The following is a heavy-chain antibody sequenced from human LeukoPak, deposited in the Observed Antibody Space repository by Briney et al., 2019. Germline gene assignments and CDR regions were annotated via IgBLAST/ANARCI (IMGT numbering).Heavy chain of an antibody. CDR2: ISAYNGNT. V-gene: IGHV1-18*01. J-gene: IGHJ3*02. Sequence: ASVKVSCKASGYTFTSYGISWVRQAPGQGLEWMGWISAYNGNTNYAQKLQGRVTMTTDTSTSTAYMEPRSLRSDDTAVYYCARLRAYSGSYGAFDIWGQGTMVTVSS. CDR3: ARLRAYSGSYGAFDI. D-gene: IGHD1-26*01. CDR1: GYTFTSYG.